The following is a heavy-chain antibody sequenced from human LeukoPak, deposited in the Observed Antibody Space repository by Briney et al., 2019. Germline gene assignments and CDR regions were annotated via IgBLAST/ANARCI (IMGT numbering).Heavy chain of an antibody. V-gene: IGHV3-20*04. CDR1: GFTFDNYG. D-gene: IGHD3-10*01. J-gene: IGHJ4*02. CDR2: INWNGGRT. Sequence: PGRSLRPSCAASGFTFDNYGTSWVRHPQGKGLEWVSGINWNGGRTGYADSVKGRFTISRENTKNSLYLQMSSVRAEDTALYYCARDLFRGLYPGDYWGQGTLVTVSS. CDR3: ARDLFRGLYPGDY.